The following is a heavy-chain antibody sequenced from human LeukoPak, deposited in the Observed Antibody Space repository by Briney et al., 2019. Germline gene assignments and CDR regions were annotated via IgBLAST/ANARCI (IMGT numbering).Heavy chain of an antibody. J-gene: IGHJ4*02. Sequence: ASVKVSCKASGGTFSSYAISWVRQATGQGLEWMGWMNPNSGNTGYAQKFQGRVTMTRDTSISTAYMELSSLRSEDTAVYYCAVSGWYGGYGVGYWGQGTLVTVSS. CDR3: AVSGWYGGYGVGY. V-gene: IGHV1-8*02. CDR2: MNPNSGNT. CDR1: GGTFSSYA. D-gene: IGHD6-19*01.